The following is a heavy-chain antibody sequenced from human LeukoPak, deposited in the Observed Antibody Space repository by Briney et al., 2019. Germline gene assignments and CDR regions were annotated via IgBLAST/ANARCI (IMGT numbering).Heavy chain of an antibody. CDR2: INPNSGGT. V-gene: IGHV1-2*02. CDR1: GYTFTGYY. CDR3: ATSFYGDYGFDP. D-gene: IGHD4-17*01. Sequence: ASVEVSCKASGYTFTGYYMHWVRQAPGQGLEWMGWINPNSGGTNYAQKFQGRVTMTRDTSISTAYMELSRPRSDDTAVYYCATSFYGDYGFDPWGQGTLVTVSS. J-gene: IGHJ5*02.